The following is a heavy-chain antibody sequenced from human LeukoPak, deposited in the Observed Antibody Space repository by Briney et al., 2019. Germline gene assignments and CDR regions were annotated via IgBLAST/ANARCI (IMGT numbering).Heavy chain of an antibody. J-gene: IGHJ4*02. CDR1: GGSISSGDYY. D-gene: IGHD5-18*01. CDR3: ARGSGCSYGIDY. CDR2: IYYSGST. Sequence: PSQTLSLTCTVSGGSISSGDYYWSWIRQPPGKGLEWIGYIYYSGSTYYNPSLKSRVTISVDTSKNQFSLKLSSVTAADTAVHYCARGSGCSYGIDYWGQGTLVTVSS. V-gene: IGHV4-30-4*01.